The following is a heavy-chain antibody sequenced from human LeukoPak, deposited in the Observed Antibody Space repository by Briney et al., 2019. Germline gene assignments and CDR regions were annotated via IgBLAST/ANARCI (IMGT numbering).Heavy chain of an antibody. CDR3: AKAGGYGQTGAFDI. D-gene: IGHD5-12*01. Sequence: GGSLRLSCAASGFTFSNSWMTWVRQAPGKGLEWVAFIRYDGSNKYYADSVKGRFTISRDNSKNTLYLQMNSLRAEDTAVYYCAKAGGYGQTGAFDIWGQGTMVTVSS. V-gene: IGHV3-30*02. CDR1: GFTFSNSW. CDR2: IRYDGSNK. J-gene: IGHJ3*02.